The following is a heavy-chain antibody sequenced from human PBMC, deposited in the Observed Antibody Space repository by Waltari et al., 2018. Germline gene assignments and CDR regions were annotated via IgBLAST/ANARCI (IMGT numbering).Heavy chain of an antibody. CDR1: GGNFSNYA. V-gene: IGHV1-69*05. J-gene: IGHJ6*02. CDR3: ARDEYTNHQDGMDV. CDR2: IMPIFGTT. Sequence: QVRLVQSGAEVKKPGSSVKVSCKASGGNFSNYAINWLRQAPGQGLEWMAGIMPIFGTTNVAQSFQGRVTITTDESTSTAYMELSSLRPDDTAIYYCARDEYTNHQDGMDVWGQGTTVTVSS. D-gene: IGHD2-8*01.